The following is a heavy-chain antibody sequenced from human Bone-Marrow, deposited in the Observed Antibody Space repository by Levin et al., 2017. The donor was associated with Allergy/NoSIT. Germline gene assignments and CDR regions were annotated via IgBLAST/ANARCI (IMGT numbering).Heavy chain of an antibody. CDR3: ARGSSGYGDLQPGFDY. CDR1: GGSISRSDW. J-gene: IGHJ4*02. CDR2: IYHSGST. Sequence: SETLSLTCTVSGGSISRSDWWSWVRQPPGKGLEWIGEIYHSGSTNYNPSLKSRVTISVDKSNNQFSLKVNSVTAADTAVYYCARGSSGYGDLQPGFDYWGQGTLVTVSS. V-gene: IGHV4-4*02. D-gene: IGHD4-17*01.